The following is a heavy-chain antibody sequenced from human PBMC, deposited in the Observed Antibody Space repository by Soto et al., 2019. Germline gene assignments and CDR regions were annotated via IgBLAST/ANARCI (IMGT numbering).Heavy chain of an antibody. CDR2: IYPGDSET. CDR1: GYSFSTYW. D-gene: IGHD2-2*01. V-gene: IGHV5-51*01. CDR3: ARHGVAYHPNYYMDV. J-gene: IGHJ6*03. Sequence: PGESLKISCKGSGYSFSTYWIAWVRQMPGKGLEWMGIIYPGDSETTYSPSFQGQVTISADKSISTAYLQWSSLKASDTAIYYCARHGVAYHPNYYMDVWGKGTMVTVSS.